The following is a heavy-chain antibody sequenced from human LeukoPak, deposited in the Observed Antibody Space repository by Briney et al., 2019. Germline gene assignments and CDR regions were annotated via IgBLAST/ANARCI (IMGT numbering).Heavy chain of an antibody. J-gene: IGHJ6*03. Sequence: GGSLRLSCAASGFTFSHYSIDWFRQAPGKGLDRVASITSSSSHIYYADSVKGRFTISRDNAKNALYLQMNSLRAEDTAIYYCARVMMGATVTTFHYYCMDVWGVGTTVTVSS. CDR2: ITSSSSHI. CDR1: GFTFSHYS. D-gene: IGHD4-11*01. CDR3: ARVMMGATVTTFHYYCMDV. V-gene: IGHV3-21*01.